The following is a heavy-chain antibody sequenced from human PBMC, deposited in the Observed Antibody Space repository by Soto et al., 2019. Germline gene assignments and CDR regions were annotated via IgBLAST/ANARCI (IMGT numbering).Heavy chain of an antibody. CDR1: GGSISSSNW. V-gene: IGHV4-4*02. D-gene: IGHD6-13*01. CDR2: IYHSGST. Sequence: SETLSLTCAVSGGSISSSNWWSWVRQPPGKGLEWIGEIYHSGSTNYNPSLKSRVTISVDKSKNQFSLKLSSVTAADTAVYYCARDISLVAADGTPIYYYYYYGMDVWGQGTTVTVYS. J-gene: IGHJ6*02. CDR3: ARDISLVAADGTPIYYYYYYGMDV.